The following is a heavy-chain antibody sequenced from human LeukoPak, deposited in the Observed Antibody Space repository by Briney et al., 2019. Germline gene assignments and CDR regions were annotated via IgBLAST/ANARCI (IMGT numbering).Heavy chain of an antibody. V-gene: IGHV3-21*06. J-gene: IGHJ4*02. CDR2: ISSSSSYI. CDR1: GFSFSSYT. D-gene: IGHD6-6*01. CDR3: TRDRWSSSSASFDY. Sequence: GGSLRLSCAASGFSFSSYTMNWVRQAPGKGLEWVSSISSSSSYIYYADSVKGRFTISRDNAKNSLLLQMNSLRAEDTAVYYYTRDRWSSSSASFDYWGLGTLVIVSS.